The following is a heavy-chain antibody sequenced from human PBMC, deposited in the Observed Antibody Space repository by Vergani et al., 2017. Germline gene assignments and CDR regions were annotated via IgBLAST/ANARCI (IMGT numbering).Heavy chain of an antibody. CDR1: GFTFSNSA. J-gene: IGHJ6*03. Sequence: EVHLLESGGGLVQSGGSLRLSCAASGFTFSNSAVSWVRQAPGRGLAWVSSISGPGLSTYYADSVKGRFSISRDNSKNTVFLQMHSLRAEDTAIYYCASRTYYYYYMDVWGKGTTVTVSS. CDR3: ASRTYYYYYMDV. V-gene: IGHV3-23*01. CDR2: ISGPGLST.